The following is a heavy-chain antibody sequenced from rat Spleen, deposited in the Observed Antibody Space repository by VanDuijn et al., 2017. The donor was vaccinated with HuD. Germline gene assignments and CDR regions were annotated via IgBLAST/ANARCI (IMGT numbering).Heavy chain of an antibody. CDR1: GFTFSDYG. CDR2: ISYGDTSCHSST. J-gene: IGHJ2*01. Sequence: EVQLVESGGGLVQPGRSLKLSCAASGFTFSDYGMAWVRQAPTKGLEWVATISYGDTSCHSSTYSRDCVKGRFTISRDNAKSTLSLQMDSLRSEDTATYYCARRHYGYTDYFDYWGQGVMVTVSS. D-gene: IGHD1-9*01. V-gene: IGHV5-29*01. CDR3: ARRHYGYTDYFDY.